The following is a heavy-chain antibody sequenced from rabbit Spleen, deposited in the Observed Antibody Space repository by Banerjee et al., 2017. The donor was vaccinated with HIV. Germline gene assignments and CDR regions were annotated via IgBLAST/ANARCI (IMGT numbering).Heavy chain of an antibody. CDR1: GLDFSGDSY. V-gene: IGHV1S40*01. CDR3: ARDPYGGWLGFGYALEL. Sequence: QSLEESGGDLVKPGASLTLTCKASGLDFSGDSYDSYMCWVRQAPGKGLDWIACINAVTGNAVYASWAKGRFTFSKTSSTTVTLQMTSLTAADTATYFCARDPYGGWLGFGYALELWGQGTLVTVS. J-gene: IGHJ3*01. CDR2: INAVTGNA. D-gene: IGHD6-1*01.